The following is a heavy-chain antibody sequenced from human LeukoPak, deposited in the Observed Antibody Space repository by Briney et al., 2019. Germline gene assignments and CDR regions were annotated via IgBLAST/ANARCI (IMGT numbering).Heavy chain of an antibody. CDR3: ARVEAAAGYFDY. Sequence: SETLSLTCTVSGGSISSGGYYWSWIRQPPGKGLEWIGYIYHSGSTYYNPSLKSRVTISVDRSRNQFSLKLSSVTAADTAVYYCARVEAAAGYFDYWGQGTLVTVSS. V-gene: IGHV4-30-2*01. J-gene: IGHJ4*02. CDR1: GGSISSGGYY. CDR2: IYHSGST. D-gene: IGHD6-13*01.